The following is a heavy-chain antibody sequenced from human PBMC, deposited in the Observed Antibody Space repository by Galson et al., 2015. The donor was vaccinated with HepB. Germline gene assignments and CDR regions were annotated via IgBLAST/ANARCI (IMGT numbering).Heavy chain of an antibody. CDR1: GYTFTSYA. CDR2: INAGNGNT. D-gene: IGHD3-22*01. CDR3: ARDYYDSSGYYYVDY. J-gene: IGHJ4*02. Sequence: SVKVSCKASGYTFTSYAMHWVRQAPGQRLEWMGWINAGNGNTKHSQKFQGRVTITRDTSASTAYMELSSLRSEDTAVYYCARDYYDSSGYYYVDYWGQGTLVTVSS. V-gene: IGHV1-3*01.